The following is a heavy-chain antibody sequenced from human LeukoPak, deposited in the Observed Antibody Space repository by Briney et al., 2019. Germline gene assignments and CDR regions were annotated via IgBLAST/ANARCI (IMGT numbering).Heavy chain of an antibody. CDR1: GGSINNSY. CDR2: IYYSVST. V-gene: IGHV4-59*01. CDR3: ARLSSLANIAARGRTWLDP. D-gene: IGHD6-6*01. J-gene: IGHJ5*02. Sequence: SETLSLTCTVSGGSINNSYWTWIRQPPGKGLEWIGHIYYSVSTNYSPSLKSRVTISVDTSKNQFSLKLSSVTAADTAVYYCARLSSLANIAARGRTWLDPWGQGSLVTVSS.